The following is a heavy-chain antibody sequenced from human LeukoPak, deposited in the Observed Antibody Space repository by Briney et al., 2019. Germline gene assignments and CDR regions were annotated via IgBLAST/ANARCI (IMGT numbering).Heavy chain of an antibody. V-gene: IGHV3-74*01. CDR2: INSDGSST. CDR3: ARDGPLGLNDY. CDR1: GFTFSSYW. Sequence: GGSLRLSCAASGFTFSSYWMHWVRQAPGKGLVWVSRINSDGSSTSYADSVKGRFTISRDNAKNSLYLQMNSLRAEDTAVYYCARDGPLGLNDYWGQGTLVTVSS. J-gene: IGHJ4*02. D-gene: IGHD3-16*01.